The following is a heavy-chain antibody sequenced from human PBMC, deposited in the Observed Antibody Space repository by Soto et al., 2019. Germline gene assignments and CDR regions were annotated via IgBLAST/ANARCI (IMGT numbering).Heavy chain of an antibody. D-gene: IGHD2-2*01. CDR2: ISSSSSYI. V-gene: IGHV3-21*01. CDR1: GFTFSSYS. Sequence: GGSLRPSCAASGFTFSSYSMNWVRQAPGKGLEWVSSISSSSSYIYYADSVKGRFTISRDNAKNSLYLQMNSLRAEDTAVYYCARVRVVVPADLNWFDPWGQGTLVTVSS. J-gene: IGHJ5*02. CDR3: ARVRVVVPADLNWFDP.